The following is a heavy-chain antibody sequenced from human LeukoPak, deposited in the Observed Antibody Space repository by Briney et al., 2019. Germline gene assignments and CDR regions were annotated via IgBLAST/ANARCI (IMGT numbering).Heavy chain of an antibody. Sequence: SETLSLTCTVSGGSISSGSYYWSWIRQPAGKGLEWTGRIYTSGSTNYNPSLKSRVTISVDTSKNQFSLKLSSVTAADTAVYYCARAQEGAIQGYSSSWYGRGYWFDPWGQGTLVTVSS. J-gene: IGHJ5*02. CDR1: GGSISSGSYY. V-gene: IGHV4-61*02. CDR2: IYTSGST. D-gene: IGHD6-13*01. CDR3: ARAQEGAIQGYSSSWYGRGYWFDP.